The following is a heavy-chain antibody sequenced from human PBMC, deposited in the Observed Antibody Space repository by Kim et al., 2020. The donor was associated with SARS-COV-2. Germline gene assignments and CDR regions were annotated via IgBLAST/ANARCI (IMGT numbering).Heavy chain of an antibody. J-gene: IGHJ5*02. CDR3: ARRTPEAGLFDP. D-gene: IGHD6-13*01. CDR1: GGSISSGGYY. CDR2: TYYSGRT. V-gene: IGHV4-31*03. Sequence: SETLSLTCTVSGGSISSGGYYWSWIRQHPGKGLEWIGYTYYSGRTYYNPSLESRVTRSADKSKNQFSLKLSSVTAADTAVYYCARRTPEAGLFDPWGQGTLVPVSS.